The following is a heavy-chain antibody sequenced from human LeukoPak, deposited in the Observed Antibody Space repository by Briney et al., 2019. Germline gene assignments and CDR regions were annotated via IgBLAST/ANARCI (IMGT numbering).Heavy chain of an antibody. CDR1: EVTFRNYA. V-gene: IGHV3-30-3*01. D-gene: IGHD4-11*01. Sequence: GGSLRLSCAASEVTFRNYAAHWVRQAPGKGLQWVAVISYDGNTIHYADSVKGRFIISRDTSKNTLYLQMNSLRAEDTAVYYCARSGGLQKFDYWGQGTLVTVSS. CDR2: ISYDGNTI. CDR3: ARSGGLQKFDY. J-gene: IGHJ4*02.